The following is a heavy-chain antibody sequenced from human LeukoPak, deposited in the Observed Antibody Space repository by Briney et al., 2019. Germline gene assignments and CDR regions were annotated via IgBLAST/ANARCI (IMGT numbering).Heavy chain of an antibody. CDR3: ARPMLPGYGSDKYGMDV. J-gene: IGHJ6*02. V-gene: IGHV4-39*01. CDR1: GGSISSSSYY. CDR2: IYYSGST. D-gene: IGHD3-10*01. Sequence: SETLSLTCTVSGGSISSSSYYWGWIRQPPGKGLEWIGSIYYSGSTYYNPSLKSRVTISVDTSKNQFSLKLSSVTAADTAVYYCARPMLPGYGSDKYGMDVWGQGTLVTVSS.